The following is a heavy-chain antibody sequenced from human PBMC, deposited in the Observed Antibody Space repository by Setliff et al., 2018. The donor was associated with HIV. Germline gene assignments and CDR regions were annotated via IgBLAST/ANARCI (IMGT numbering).Heavy chain of an antibody. J-gene: IGHJ4*02. CDR2: IYTSGST. CDR3: ARGSGGYYYASSGYLDY. D-gene: IGHD3-22*01. V-gene: IGHV4-61*02. CDR1: GGPSSSGIYY. Sequence: PSETLSLTCTGSGGPSSSGIYYWSWIRQPAGKGLEWIGRIYTSGSTNYNPSLKSRVTISVDTSKNQFSLKLSSVTAADTAVYYCARGSGGYYYASSGYLDYWGQGTLVTVSS.